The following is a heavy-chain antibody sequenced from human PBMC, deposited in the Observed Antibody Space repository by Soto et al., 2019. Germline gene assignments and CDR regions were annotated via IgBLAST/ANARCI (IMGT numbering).Heavy chain of an antibody. J-gene: IGHJ4*02. CDR1: GASISGSNFY. V-gene: IGHV4-39*01. CDR2: ISGDGSA. Sequence: SQTLSLTCTVSGASISGSNFYWGWVRQPPGKGLDWIGSISGDGSANYNPSLKGRVSMVVDTSKNQFSLNLRSVTAADTAVYYCVRPPGFWGQGNLVTGSS. CDR3: VRPPGF.